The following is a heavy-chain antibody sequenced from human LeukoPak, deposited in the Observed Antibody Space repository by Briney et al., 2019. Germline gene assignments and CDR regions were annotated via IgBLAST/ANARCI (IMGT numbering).Heavy chain of an antibody. V-gene: IGHV3-30*02. CDR3: VGSTSHKRHYYMDV. CDR1: GFTFSSYG. CDR2: IEYDGSYK. J-gene: IGHJ6*03. D-gene: IGHD2-2*01. Sequence: PGGSLRLSCAASGFTFSSYGMHWVRQAPGKGLEWVTFIEYDGSYKYYADSVKGRFTISRDNSKNTLYLQMNSLRAEDTAVYYCVGSTSHKRHYYMDVWGKGTTVTISS.